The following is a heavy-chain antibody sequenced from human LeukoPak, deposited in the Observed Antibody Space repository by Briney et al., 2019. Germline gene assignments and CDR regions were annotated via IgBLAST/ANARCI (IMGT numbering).Heavy chain of an antibody. CDR3: SREGPMGTRQPDAFDI. CDR2: IWYDGSNK. J-gene: IGHJ3*02. CDR1: GFTFSSYG. Sequence: GGSLRLSCAASGFTFSSYGMHWVRQVPGKGLEGVAVIWYDGSNKHYVDSVKGRFTISRDNSKNALYLQMNSLKTEDTAVYYCSREGPMGTRQPDAFDIWGQGTMVTVSS. V-gene: IGHV3-33*01. D-gene: IGHD5-24*01.